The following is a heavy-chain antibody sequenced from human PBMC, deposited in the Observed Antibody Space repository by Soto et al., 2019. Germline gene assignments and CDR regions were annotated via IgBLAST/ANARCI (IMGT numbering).Heavy chain of an antibody. D-gene: IGHD5-18*01. V-gene: IGHV1-46*01. Sequence: QVQLVQSGAEVKKPGASVKVSCKASGYTFTRDQIHWVRQAPGQGLEWMGMIDPSGGKTNYAQKFQGRVTMIRDTSTSTVYMALSSLRSDDTAIYFCARVMRSLLSITALDTWGQGTLVTVSS. CDR3: ARVMRSLLSITALDT. CDR1: GYTFTRDQ. CDR2: IDPSGGKT. J-gene: IGHJ5*02.